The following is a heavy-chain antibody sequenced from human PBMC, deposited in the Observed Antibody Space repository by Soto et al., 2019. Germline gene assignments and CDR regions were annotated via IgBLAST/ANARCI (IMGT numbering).Heavy chain of an antibody. D-gene: IGHD2-2*01. V-gene: IGHV3-23*01. CDR2: ISGSGGST. CDR1: GFTFSSYA. Sequence: PGGSLRLSCAASGFTFSSYAMSWVRQAPGKGLEWVSAISGSGGSTYYADSVKGRFTISRDNSKNTLYLQMNSLRAEDTAVYYCAKDLFVPCGPRYCSSTFSDDYYYGMDVWGQGTTVTVSS. J-gene: IGHJ6*02. CDR3: AKDLFVPCGPRYCSSTFSDDYYYGMDV.